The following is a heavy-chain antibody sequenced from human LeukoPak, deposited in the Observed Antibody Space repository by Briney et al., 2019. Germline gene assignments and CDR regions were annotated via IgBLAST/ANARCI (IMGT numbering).Heavy chain of an antibody. CDR1: GGSISSYH. Sequence: PSETLSLTCTVSGGSISSYHWSWIRQPAGKGLEWIGRIYTSGSTNYNPSLKSRVTMSVDTSKNQFSLKLSSVTAADTAVYYCAGNYAGYSSGWYGRFDPWGQGTLVTVSS. D-gene: IGHD6-19*01. V-gene: IGHV4-4*07. J-gene: IGHJ5*02. CDR2: IYTSGST. CDR3: AGNYAGYSSGWYGRFDP.